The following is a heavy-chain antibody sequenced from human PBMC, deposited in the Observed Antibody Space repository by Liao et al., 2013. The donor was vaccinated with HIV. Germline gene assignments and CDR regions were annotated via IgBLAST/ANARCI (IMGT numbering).Heavy chain of an antibody. J-gene: IGHJ5*02. Sequence: QVHLQQWGAGLLKPSETLSLTCAVYGGSLSGYYWSWIRQPPGKGLEWIGEINDSGSTNYSPSLTSRVSISIDKSKNQVSLKVSSVTSADTAVYYCAAGSSSDHWGQGALVTVSS. CDR1: GGSLSGYY. CDR2: INDSGST. V-gene: IGHV4-34*01. D-gene: IGHD6-6*01. CDR3: AAGSSSDH.